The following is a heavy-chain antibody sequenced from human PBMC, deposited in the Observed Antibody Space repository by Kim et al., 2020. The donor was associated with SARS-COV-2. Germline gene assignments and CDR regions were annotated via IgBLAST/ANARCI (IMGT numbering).Heavy chain of an antibody. CDR1: GFTFSSYD. CDR2: ISSSGSTI. V-gene: IGHV3-48*03. Sequence: GGSLRLSCAASGFTFSSYDMHWVRQAPGKGLEWVSYISSSGSTIYYADSVKGRFTISRDNAKNSLYLQMNSLRAEDTAVYYCARGKIAVAGTTDYWGQGTLVTVSS. D-gene: IGHD6-19*01. J-gene: IGHJ4*02. CDR3: ARGKIAVAGTTDY.